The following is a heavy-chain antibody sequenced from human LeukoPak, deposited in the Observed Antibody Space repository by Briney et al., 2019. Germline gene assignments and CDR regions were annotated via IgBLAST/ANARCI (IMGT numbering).Heavy chain of an antibody. CDR2: INQDGSEK. D-gene: IGHD5-24*01. Sequence: PGGSLRLSCAVSGLIFRSYWMSWVRQAPGKGLEWVANINQDGSEKYFVDSVRGRFTISRDNAKNSLHLVMDTLRVEDTGLYYCARERDGRFFDYWGQGTLVTVSS. CDR1: GLIFRSYW. J-gene: IGHJ4*02. CDR3: ARERDGRFFDY. V-gene: IGHV3-7*01.